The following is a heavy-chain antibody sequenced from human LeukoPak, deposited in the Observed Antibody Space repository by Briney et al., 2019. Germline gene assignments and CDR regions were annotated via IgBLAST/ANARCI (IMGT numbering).Heavy chain of an antibody. J-gene: IGHJ4*02. D-gene: IGHD3-10*01. V-gene: IGHV4-59*11. CDR3: ARATPITMVRGVIDHFDY. CDR2: IYYSGST. Sequence: SETLSLTCTVSGGSISSHYWSWLRQPPGKGLEWIGYIYYSGSTNYNPSLKSRVTISVDTSKNQFSLKLSSVTAADTAVYYCARATPITMVRGVIDHFDYWGQGTLVTVSS. CDR1: GGSISSHY.